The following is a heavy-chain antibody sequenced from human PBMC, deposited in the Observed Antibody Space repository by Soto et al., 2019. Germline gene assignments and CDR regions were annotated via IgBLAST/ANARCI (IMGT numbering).Heavy chain of an antibody. CDR2: IYHSGST. CDR1: GYSISSGYY. J-gene: IGHJ4*02. D-gene: IGHD3-3*01. CDR3: ARDENDFWSGLSSIDY. Sequence: SETLSLTCAVSGYSISSGYYWGWIRQPPGKGLEWIGSIYHSGSTYYNPSLKSRVTISVDTSKNQFSLKLSSVTAADTAVYYCARDENDFWSGLSSIDYWGQGTLVTVSS. V-gene: IGHV4-38-2*02.